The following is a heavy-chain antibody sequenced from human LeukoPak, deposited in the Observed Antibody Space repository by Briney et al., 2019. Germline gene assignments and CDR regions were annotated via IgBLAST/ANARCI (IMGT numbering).Heavy chain of an antibody. CDR3: SRHGRGYYDIFTGYLDY. CDR1: GFTFSGYY. CDR2: INYSGST. J-gene: IGHJ4*02. Sequence: NPGGSLRLSCAASGFTFSGYYMSWIRQPPGKGLEWIGGINYSGSTYYNPSLKSRVTISVDTSKNQFSLKLSSVTAADTAVYYCSRHGRGYYDIFTGYLDYWGQGTLVTVSS. D-gene: IGHD3-9*01. V-gene: IGHV4-34*01.